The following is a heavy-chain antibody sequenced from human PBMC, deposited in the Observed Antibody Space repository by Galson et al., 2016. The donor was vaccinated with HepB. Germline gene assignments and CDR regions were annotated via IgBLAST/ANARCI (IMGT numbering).Heavy chain of an antibody. V-gene: IGHV3-23*01. J-gene: IGHJ4*02. CDR3: ANIGIMITFGGVIVSHSFDY. CDR1: GFTFSSYA. D-gene: IGHD3-16*02. CDR2: ISGSGGST. Sequence: SLRLSCAASGFTFSSYAMSWVRQAPGKGLEWVSAISGSGGSTYYADSVKGRFTSSRDNSKNTLYLQMNSLRAEDTAVYFCANIGIMITFGGVIVSHSFDYWGQGTLVTVSS.